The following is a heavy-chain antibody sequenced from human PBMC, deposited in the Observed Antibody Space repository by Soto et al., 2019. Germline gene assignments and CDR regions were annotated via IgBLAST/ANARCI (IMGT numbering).Heavy chain of an antibody. CDR1: GGSISSSNW. D-gene: IGHD3-10*01. CDR3: ATITMVRGVSINSEVFDY. V-gene: IGHV4-4*02. J-gene: IGHJ4*02. Sequence: SETLSLTCAVSGGSISSSNWWSWVRQPPGKGLEWIGEIYHSGSTNYNPSLKSRVTISVDKSKNQFSLKLSSVTAADTAVYYCATITMVRGVSINSEVFDYWGQGTLVTVSA. CDR2: IYHSGST.